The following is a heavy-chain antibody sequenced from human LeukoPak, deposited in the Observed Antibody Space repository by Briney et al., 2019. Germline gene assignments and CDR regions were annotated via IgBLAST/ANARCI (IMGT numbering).Heavy chain of an antibody. D-gene: IGHD3-3*01. CDR3: ARGKYYDFWSGNPYYYMDV. J-gene: IGHJ6*03. V-gene: IGHV1-18*01. CDR1: GYTFTSYG. CDR2: ISAYNGNT. Sequence: ASVKVSCKASGYTFTSYGISWVRQAPGQGLEWMGWISAYNGNTNYAQKLQGRVTMTTDTSTSTAYMELRSLRSDDTAVYYCARGKYYDFWSGNPYYYMDVWGKGTTVTVS.